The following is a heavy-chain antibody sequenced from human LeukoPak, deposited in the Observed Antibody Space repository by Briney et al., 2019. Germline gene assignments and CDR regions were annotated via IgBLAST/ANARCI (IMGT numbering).Heavy chain of an antibody. Sequence: GGFLRLSCAASGFTFSSYWMHWVRQAPGKGLVWVSRINSDGSSTSYADSVKGRFTISRDHAKNSLYLQMNSLRDEDTAVYHCARVLGSQGGYYYMDVWGKGTTVTVSS. D-gene: IGHD2-15*01. V-gene: IGHV3-74*01. CDR1: GFTFSSYW. CDR3: ARVLGSQGGYYYMDV. J-gene: IGHJ6*03. CDR2: INSDGSST.